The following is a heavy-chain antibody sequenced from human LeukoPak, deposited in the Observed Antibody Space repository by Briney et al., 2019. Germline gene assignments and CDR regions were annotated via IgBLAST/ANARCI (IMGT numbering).Heavy chain of an antibody. CDR2: ISYDGSNK. V-gene: IGHV3-30*01. J-gene: IGHJ4*02. CDR1: GFTFSSYA. Sequence: GGSLRLSCAASGFTFSSYAMHWVRQAPGKGLEWVAVISYDGSNKYYADSVKGRFTISRHNSKNTLYLQMNSLRAEDTAVYYCAREADSSSSFRYWGQGTLVTVSS. D-gene: IGHD6-6*01. CDR3: AREADSSSSFRY.